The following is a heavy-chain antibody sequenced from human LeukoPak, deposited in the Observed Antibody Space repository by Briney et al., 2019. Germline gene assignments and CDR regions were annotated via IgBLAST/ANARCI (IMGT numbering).Heavy chain of an antibody. Sequence: GGSLTLSCAASGFTFSSYAMSWVRQAQGKGLEWVSAISGSGGSTYYADSVKGRFTLSRDNSKSTLYLQMNSLRCEDTAVYYWAKDLRPKVLWFGELGKYYGMDVWGQGTTVTVSS. CDR1: GFTFSSYA. V-gene: IGHV3-23*01. CDR3: AKDLRPKVLWFGELGKYYGMDV. D-gene: IGHD3-10*01. J-gene: IGHJ6*02. CDR2: ISGSGGST.